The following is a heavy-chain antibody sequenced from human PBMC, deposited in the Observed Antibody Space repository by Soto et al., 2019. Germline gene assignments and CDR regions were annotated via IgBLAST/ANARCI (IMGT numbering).Heavy chain of an antibody. Sequence: QVQLVQSGAEVKKPGASVKVSCKASGYTFTSYGISWVRQAPGQGLEWMGWISAYNGNTNYAQKLQGRVTMTTATSTSTAYRELRSLRSDDTAVYYCAIDGSGGGYYDYYGMDVWGQGTTVTVSS. D-gene: IGHD3-10*01. CDR3: AIDGSGGGYYDYYGMDV. CDR1: GYTFTSYG. CDR2: ISAYNGNT. V-gene: IGHV1-18*01. J-gene: IGHJ6*02.